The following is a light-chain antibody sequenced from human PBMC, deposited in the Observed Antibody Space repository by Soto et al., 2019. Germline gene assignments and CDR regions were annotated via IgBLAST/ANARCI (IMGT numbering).Light chain of an antibody. V-gene: IGLV2-14*01. CDR1: SRDIGFFNY. CDR3: SSYTTRSTYV. Sequence: QSVLTQPPSVSGAPGQRVTISCTGTSRDIGFFNYVSWYQQFPGNAPKLIIFEVTNRPSGVSNRFSASKSGNTASLTISGLQAEDGADYYCSSYTTRSTYVFGTGTKVTVL. J-gene: IGLJ1*01. CDR2: EVT.